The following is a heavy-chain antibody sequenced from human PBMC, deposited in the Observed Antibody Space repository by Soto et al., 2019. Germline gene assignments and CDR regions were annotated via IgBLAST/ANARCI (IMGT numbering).Heavy chain of an antibody. Sequence: SETLSLTCAVYGGSFSGYYWSWIRQPPGKGLEWIGEINHSGSTNYNPSLKSRVTISVDTSKNQFSLKLSSVTAADTAVYYCARAPYQLQLELRKSYYYYYMDVWGKGTTVTVSS. V-gene: IGHV4-34*01. J-gene: IGHJ6*03. CDR3: ARAPYQLQLELRKSYYYYYMDV. CDR2: INHSGST. D-gene: IGHD1-1*01. CDR1: GGSFSGYY.